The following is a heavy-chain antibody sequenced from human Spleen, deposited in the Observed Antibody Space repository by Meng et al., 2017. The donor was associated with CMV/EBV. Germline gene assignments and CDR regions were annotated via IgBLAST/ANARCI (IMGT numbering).Heavy chain of an antibody. V-gene: IGHV3-23*01. CDR2: ISGSGGST. J-gene: IGHJ6*02. CDR1: GFTFSSYA. D-gene: IGHD3-3*01. Sequence: GGSLRLSCAASGFTFSSYAMSWVRQAPGKGLEWVSAISGSGGSTYCADSVKGRFTISRDNSKNTLYLQMNSLRAEDTAVYYCAKGGVNGYDFWSGYRGELYGMDVWGQGTTVTVSS. CDR3: AKGGVNGYDFWSGYRGELYGMDV.